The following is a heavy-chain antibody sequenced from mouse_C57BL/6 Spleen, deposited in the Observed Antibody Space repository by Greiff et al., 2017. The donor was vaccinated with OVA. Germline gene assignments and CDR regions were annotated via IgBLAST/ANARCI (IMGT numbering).Heavy chain of an antibody. J-gene: IGHJ1*03. CDR3: AIDRNYYGSSYDWYFDV. V-gene: IGHV3-1*01. CDR1: GYSITSGYD. CDR2: ISYSGST. D-gene: IGHD1-1*01. Sequence: VQLQQSGPGMVKPSQSLSLTCTVTGYSITSGYDWHWIRHFPGNKLEWMGYISYSGSTNYNPSLKSRISITHDTSKNHFFLKLNSVTTEDTATYYCAIDRNYYGSSYDWYFDVWGTGTTVTVSS.